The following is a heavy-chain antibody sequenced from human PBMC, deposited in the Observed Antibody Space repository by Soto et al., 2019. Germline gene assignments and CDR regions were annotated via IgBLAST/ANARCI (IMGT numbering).Heavy chain of an antibody. J-gene: IGHJ6*03. CDR1: GFTFSSYG. CDR3: ATDLVDYYYMDV. Sequence: GGSLRLSCAASGFTFSSYGMHWVRQAPGKGLEWVAVIWYDGSNKYYADSVKGRFTISRDNSKNTLYLQMNSLRAEDTAVYYCATDLVDYYYMDVWGKGTKVTVSS. D-gene: IGHD3-16*02. CDR2: IWYDGSNK. V-gene: IGHV3-33*01.